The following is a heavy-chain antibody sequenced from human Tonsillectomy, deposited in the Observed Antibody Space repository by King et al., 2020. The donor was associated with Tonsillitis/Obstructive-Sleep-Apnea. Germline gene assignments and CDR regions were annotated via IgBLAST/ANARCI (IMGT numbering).Heavy chain of an antibody. Sequence: VQLVESGGGVVQPGGSLRLSCSASGFTFSTYAMHWVRQAPGKGLEYVSAISANGGTTYYVDSVKGRFTISRDNSKSTLHLQMTNLRPEDSALYFCVTLGYAGSDSWPYWGLGTLVSVSS. CDR1: GFTFSTYA. CDR3: VTLGYAGSDSWPY. V-gene: IGHV3-64D*06. CDR2: ISANGGTT. J-gene: IGHJ4*02. D-gene: IGHD2-8*01.